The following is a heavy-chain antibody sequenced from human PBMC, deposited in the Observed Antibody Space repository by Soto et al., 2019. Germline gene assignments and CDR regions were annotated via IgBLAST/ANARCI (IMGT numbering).Heavy chain of an antibody. CDR2: IYSGGST. CDR1: GFTVSSNY. D-gene: IGHD6-19*01. V-gene: IGHV3-66*01. J-gene: IGHJ4*02. Sequence: GGSLRLSCAASGFTVSSNYMSWVRQAPGKGLEWVSVIYSGGSTYYADSVKGRFTISRGSSKNTVSLEMTSLRAEDTAVYYCAKGGRQWLVTSDFNYWGQGALVTVSS. CDR3: AKGGRQWLVTSDFNY.